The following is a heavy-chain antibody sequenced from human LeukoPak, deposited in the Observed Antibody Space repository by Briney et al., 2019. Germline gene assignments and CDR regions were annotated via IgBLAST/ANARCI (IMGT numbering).Heavy chain of an antibody. V-gene: IGHV3-9*01. CDR3: TKDSVAMVTTSDY. J-gene: IGHJ4*01. D-gene: IGHD5-18*01. Sequence: GGSLRLSCAASGFTFSIYGMGWVRQAPGKGLEWVSGISWNSGIIGYADSVKGRFTTSRDNAKNSLYLQMNSLRPEDTALYYCTKDSVAMVTTSDYWGQGTLVTVSS. CDR1: GFTFSIYG. CDR2: ISWNSGII.